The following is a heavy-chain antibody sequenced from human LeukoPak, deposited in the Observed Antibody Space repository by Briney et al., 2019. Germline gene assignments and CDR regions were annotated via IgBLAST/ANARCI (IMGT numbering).Heavy chain of an antibody. V-gene: IGHV3-23*01. CDR1: GFTLSKNA. Sequence: GGSLRLSCAASGFTLSKNAMSWVREAPGKGLEGVSRIASSGSATCYADSVKGRFTIPRDNSKNTLYLQMNGLRAEDTAVDYCARGVDVWGNYRQYYFDYWGQETLVTVSS. CDR3: ARGVDVWGNYRQYYFDY. J-gene: IGHJ4*02. D-gene: IGHD3-16*02. CDR2: IASSGSAT.